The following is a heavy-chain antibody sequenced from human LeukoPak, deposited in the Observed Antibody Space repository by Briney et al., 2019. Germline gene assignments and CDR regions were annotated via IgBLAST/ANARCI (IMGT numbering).Heavy chain of an antibody. J-gene: IGHJ4*02. CDR1: GYTFTSYG. CDR2: ISAYNGNT. CDR3: ARDGEGYSGSYHFDC. V-gene: IGHV1-18*01. D-gene: IGHD1-26*01. Sequence: ASVKVSCKASGYTFTSYGISWVRQAPGQGLEWMGWISAYNGNTNYAQKLQGRVTMTTDTSTSTAYMELRSLRSDDTAVYYCARDGEGYSGSYHFDCWGQGTLVTVSS.